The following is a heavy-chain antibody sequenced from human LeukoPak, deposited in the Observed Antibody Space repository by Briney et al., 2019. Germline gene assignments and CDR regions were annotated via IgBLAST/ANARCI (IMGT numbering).Heavy chain of an antibody. V-gene: IGHV1-3*01. CDR2: INAGNGNT. Sequence: ASVKVSCKASGYTFTSYAMHWVRQAPGQRLEWMGWINAGNGNTKYSQKFQGRVTITRDTSASTAYMELSSLRPEDTAVYYCARDIGDYIFDYWGQGTLVTVSS. CDR3: ARDIGDYIFDY. CDR1: GYTFTSYA. J-gene: IGHJ4*02. D-gene: IGHD4-17*01.